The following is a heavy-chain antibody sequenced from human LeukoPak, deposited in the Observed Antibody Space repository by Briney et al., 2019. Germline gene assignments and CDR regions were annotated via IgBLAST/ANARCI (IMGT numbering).Heavy chain of an antibody. V-gene: IGHV3-30*18. CDR2: ISYDGSNK. CDR1: GFTFSSYG. D-gene: IGHD2-2*01. Sequence: GGSLRLSCAASGFTFSSYGMHWVRQAPGKGLEWVAVISYDGSNKYYADSVKGRFTISRDNSKNTLYLQMNSLRAEDTAVCYCAKDYCSSTSCSIFDYWGQGTLVTVSS. J-gene: IGHJ4*02. CDR3: AKDYCSSTSCSIFDY.